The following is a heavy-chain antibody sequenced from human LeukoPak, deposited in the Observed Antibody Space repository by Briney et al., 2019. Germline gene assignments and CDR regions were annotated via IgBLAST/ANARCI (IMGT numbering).Heavy chain of an antibody. CDR3: TRHYSGGFDY. Sequence: SETLSLTCTVSGVSISGSSYYWGWIRQPPGKGLEWIGSIYYSGTTYYNPSLKSRVTMSVDTSKNQFSLKLSSVTAADTAVYYCTRHYSGGFDYWGQGTLVAVSS. D-gene: IGHD3-10*01. J-gene: IGHJ4*02. CDR2: IYYSGTT. V-gene: IGHV4-39*01. CDR1: GVSISGSSYY.